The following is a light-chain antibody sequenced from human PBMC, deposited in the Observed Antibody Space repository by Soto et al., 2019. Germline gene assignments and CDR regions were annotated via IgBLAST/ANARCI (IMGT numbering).Light chain of an antibody. CDR2: KAS. V-gene: IGKV1-5*03. CDR3: QEYNSDRWT. CDR1: QTISSW. Sequence: DIQMTQSPSTLSGSVGDRVTITCRASQTISSWLAWYQQKSGKAPKLLIYKASILESGVPSRFSGSGSGTEFTLSISSLQPDDFATYYCQEYNSDRWTFGQGTKVDIK. J-gene: IGKJ1*01.